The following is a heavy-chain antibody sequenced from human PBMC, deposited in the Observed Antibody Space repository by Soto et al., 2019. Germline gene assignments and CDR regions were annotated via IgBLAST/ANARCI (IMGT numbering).Heavy chain of an antibody. J-gene: IGHJ6*02. Sequence: GASVKVSCKASGYTFTSYGISWVRQAPGQGLEWMGWISAYNGNTNYAQKLQGRVTMTTDTSTSTAYMELSSLRSEDTAVYYCARDPLLESKPHGYCSGGSCYGYYYGMDVWGQGTTVTVSS. CDR2: ISAYNGNT. D-gene: IGHD2-15*01. CDR1: GYTFTSYG. V-gene: IGHV1-18*01. CDR3: ARDPLLESKPHGYCSGGSCYGYYYGMDV.